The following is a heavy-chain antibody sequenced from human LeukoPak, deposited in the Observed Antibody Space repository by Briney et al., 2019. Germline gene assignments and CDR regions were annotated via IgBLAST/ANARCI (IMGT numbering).Heavy chain of an antibody. J-gene: IGHJ4*02. CDR2: MNPGSGNT. CDR1: VYTFTSYD. V-gene: IGHV1-8*01. CDR3: TRGGIIILGVATVVDY. Sequence: ASVKVSCKASVYTFTSYDINWVGQTTGQGLEWMGWMNPGSGNTGYAQKFQGRVSMTRNTSISTVYMEVSGLRSEDTAVYYCTRGGIIILGVATVVDYWGQGTLVTVSS. D-gene: IGHD3/OR15-3a*01.